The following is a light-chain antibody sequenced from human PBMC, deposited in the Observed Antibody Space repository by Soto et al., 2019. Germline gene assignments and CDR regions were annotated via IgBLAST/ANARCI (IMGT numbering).Light chain of an antibody. CDR3: QQYDSAPIT. CDR1: QGISNY. CDR2: AAS. Sequence: DIQMTQSPSSLSASVGNRVSITCRASQGISNYVAWYQQKPGKVPKVLIYAASTLQSGVPSRFSGSGSGTDFTLTINSLQPDDIATYYCQQYDSAPITFGQGTRLEIK. J-gene: IGKJ5*01. V-gene: IGKV1-27*01.